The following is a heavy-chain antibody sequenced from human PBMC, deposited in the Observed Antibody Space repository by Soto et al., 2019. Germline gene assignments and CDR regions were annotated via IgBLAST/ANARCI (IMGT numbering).Heavy chain of an antibody. D-gene: IGHD5-12*01. J-gene: IGHJ6*02. CDR3: ARDRGYSGYDERDYYYYGMDV. Sequence: QVQLVQSGAEVKKPGASVKVSCKASGYTFTSYYMHWVRQAPGQGLEWMGIINPSGGSTSYAQKFQGRVTMTRDTSTSTVYMELSSLRSEDTAVYYCARDRGYSGYDERDYYYYGMDVWGQGTTVTVSS. CDR2: INPSGGST. V-gene: IGHV1-46*01. CDR1: GYTFTSYY.